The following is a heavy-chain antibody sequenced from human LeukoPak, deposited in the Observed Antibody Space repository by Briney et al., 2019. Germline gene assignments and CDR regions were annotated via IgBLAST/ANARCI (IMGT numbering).Heavy chain of an antibody. D-gene: IGHD6-13*01. Sequence: PGGSLRLSCVVSGFTFSNYAMSWVRQAPGKGLEWVANINQDGSKTYFVDSVKGRFSISRDNTKNSMYLQMNSLRAEDTAVYYCARAIAAAGGYWGQGTLVTVSS. J-gene: IGHJ4*02. V-gene: IGHV3-7*01. CDR3: ARAIAAAGGY. CDR1: GFTFSNYA. CDR2: INQDGSKT.